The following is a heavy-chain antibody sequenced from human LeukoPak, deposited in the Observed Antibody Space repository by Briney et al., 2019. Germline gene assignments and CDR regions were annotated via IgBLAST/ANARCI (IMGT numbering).Heavy chain of an antibody. D-gene: IGHD3-10*01. CDR3: ARDFHGSGSYYLDY. CDR2: INSDGSSA. Sequence: GGSLRLSCAASGFTFSSYWMHWVRQAPGKGLVWVSHINSDGSSATYADSVKGRFTISRDNAKNTLYLQMNSLRAEDTAVYYCARDFHGSGSYYLDYWGQGTLVTVSS. J-gene: IGHJ4*02. CDR1: GFTFSSYW. V-gene: IGHV3-74*01.